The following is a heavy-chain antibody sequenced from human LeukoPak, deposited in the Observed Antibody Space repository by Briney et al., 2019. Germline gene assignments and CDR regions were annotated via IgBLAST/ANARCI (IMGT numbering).Heavy chain of an antibody. Sequence: GASVKVSYKASGYTFTSYYMHWVRQAPGQGLEWMGIINPSGGSTSYAQKFQGRVTITADESTSTAYMELSSLRSEDTAVYYCARAKLGYDSSGYYIDYWGQGTLVTVSS. CDR1: GYTFTSYY. D-gene: IGHD3-22*01. CDR3: ARAKLGYDSSGYYIDY. J-gene: IGHJ4*02. CDR2: INPSGGST. V-gene: IGHV1-46*01.